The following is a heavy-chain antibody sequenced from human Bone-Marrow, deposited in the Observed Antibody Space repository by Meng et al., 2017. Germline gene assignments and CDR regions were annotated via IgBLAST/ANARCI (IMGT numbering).Heavy chain of an antibody. D-gene: IGHD5-18*01. J-gene: IGHJ4*02. CDR2: IRSSGSTI. CDR3: ARSDGFDY. CDR1: GFTFSDYD. Sequence: GASLKISCAASGFTFSDYDMSWIRQAPGKVLEWVSYIRSSGSTIYYADSVKGRFTISRDNAKNSLYLQMNSLRAEDTAVYYCARSDGFDYWGQGTLVTVSS. V-gene: IGHV3-11*01.